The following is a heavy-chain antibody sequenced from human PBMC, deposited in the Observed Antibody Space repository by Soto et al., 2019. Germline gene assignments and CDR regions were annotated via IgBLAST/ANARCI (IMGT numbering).Heavy chain of an antibody. CDR1: GFSHSTSGKG. J-gene: IGHJ4*02. D-gene: IGHD3-22*01. CDR2: IYWHDDK. Sequence: SGATLGNPTQTLGLTCTFSGFSHSTSGKGVGCIRQPPGKALEWLALIYWHDDKRYSPSLKRRLIITKDTSKNQVVLTMTNMDPVDTATYYCAHRVDYYDISGYYEGLDYWGQGTLVTVSS. CDR3: AHRVDYYDISGYYEGLDY. V-gene: IGHV2-5*01.